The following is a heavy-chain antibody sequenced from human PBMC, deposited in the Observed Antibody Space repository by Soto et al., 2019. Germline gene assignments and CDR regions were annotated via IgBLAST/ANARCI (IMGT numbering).Heavy chain of an antibody. Sequence: QLQLQESGSGLVKPSQTLSLTCAVSGGSISSGGYSWSWIRQPPGKGLEWIGYIYHSGSTYYNPSLKSRVTISVDRSKNQFSLKLSSVTAADTAVYYCARGGSSSAAFDYWGQGTLVTVSS. V-gene: IGHV4-30-2*01. J-gene: IGHJ4*02. CDR1: GGSISSGGYS. CDR3: ARGGSSSAAFDY. CDR2: IYHSGST. D-gene: IGHD6-6*01.